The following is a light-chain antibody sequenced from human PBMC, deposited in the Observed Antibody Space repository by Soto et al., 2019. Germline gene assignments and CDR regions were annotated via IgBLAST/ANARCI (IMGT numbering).Light chain of an antibody. CDR1: QSIDRY. CDR3: HQTYSSPGT. Sequence: DIHMIQSPSSLSASVGDRVMITCRASQSIDRYLSWYLEKPGKAPKLLIFGASSLQSGVPSRFSGSGSGTHFTLTISSLQPADFGSYYCHQTYSSPGTFGKGTKLEIK. CDR2: GAS. J-gene: IGKJ1*01. V-gene: IGKV1-39*01.